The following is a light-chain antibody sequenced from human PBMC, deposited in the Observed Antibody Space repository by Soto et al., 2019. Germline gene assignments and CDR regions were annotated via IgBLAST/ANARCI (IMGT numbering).Light chain of an antibody. CDR1: SSNIGSNY. V-gene: IGLV1-47*01. Sequence: QSVLTQPPSASGTPGQRVTISCSGSSSNIGSNYVYWYQPLPGTAPKLLIYRNNQRPSGVPDRVSGSKSGTSASLAISGLRSEDEADYYCAAWDDSLSGTVFGGGTQLTVL. J-gene: IGLJ7*01. CDR2: RNN. CDR3: AAWDDSLSGTV.